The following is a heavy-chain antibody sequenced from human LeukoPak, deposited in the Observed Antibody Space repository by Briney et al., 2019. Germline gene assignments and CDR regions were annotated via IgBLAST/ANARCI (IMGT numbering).Heavy chain of an antibody. CDR3: ARGGVVAAEFDY. CDR1: GFTLSSYW. CDR2: IKQDGSEK. D-gene: IGHD2-15*01. V-gene: IGHV3-7*04. J-gene: IGHJ4*02. Sequence: PGGSLRLSCAASGFTLSSYWMSWVRQAPGKGLEWVANIKQDGSEKYYVDSVKGRFTISRDNAKNSLYLQMNSLRAEDTAVYYCARGGVVAAEFDYWGQGTLVTVSS.